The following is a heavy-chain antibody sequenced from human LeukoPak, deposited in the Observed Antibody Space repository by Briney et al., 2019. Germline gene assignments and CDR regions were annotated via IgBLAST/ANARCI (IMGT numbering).Heavy chain of an antibody. V-gene: IGHV3-23*01. CDR3: AKGRLRDAFDI. J-gene: IGHJ3*02. Sequence: PGGSLRLSCVGSGFTFSSNPMSWVRQAPGKGLEWVSGISISGGSTYYADSVKGRFTISRDNSKNTLYLQMNSLRAEDTAVYYCAKGRLRDAFDIWGQGTMVTVSS. CDR1: GFTFSSNP. CDR2: ISISGGST. D-gene: IGHD4/OR15-4a*01.